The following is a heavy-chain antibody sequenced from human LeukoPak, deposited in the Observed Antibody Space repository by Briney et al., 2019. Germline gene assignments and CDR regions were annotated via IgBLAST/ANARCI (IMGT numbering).Heavy chain of an antibody. CDR2: IYYSGST. J-gene: IGHJ6*02. Sequence: SETLSLTCTVSGVSISSSSYYWGWLRQPPGKGLEWIGSIYYSGSTYYHPSLKSRVTISVDTSKNQFSLKLSSVTAADTAVYYCARHPSGSLVYYYGMDVWGQGTTVTVSS. D-gene: IGHD6-19*01. CDR3: ARHPSGSLVYYYGMDV. V-gene: IGHV4-39*01. CDR1: GVSISSSSYY.